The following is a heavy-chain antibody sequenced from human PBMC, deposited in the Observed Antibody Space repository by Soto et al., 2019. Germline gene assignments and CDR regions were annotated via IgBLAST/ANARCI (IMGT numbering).Heavy chain of an antibody. J-gene: IGHJ5*02. CDR1: GGSIGSGGYY. CDR3: ARDYRSSGYFGNWFDP. D-gene: IGHD3-22*01. CDR2: IYYSGST. V-gene: IGHV4-31*03. Sequence: QVQLQESGPGLVKPSQTLSLTCTVSGGSIGSGGYYWSWIRQHPGKGLEWIGYIYYSGSTYYNPSLKSRVTISVDTSKNQFSLKLSSVTAADTAVYYCARDYRSSGYFGNWFDPWGQGTLVTVSS.